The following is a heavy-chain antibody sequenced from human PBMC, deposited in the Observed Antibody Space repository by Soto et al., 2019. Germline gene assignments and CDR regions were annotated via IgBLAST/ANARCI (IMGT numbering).Heavy chain of an antibody. Sequence: GGSLRLSCAASGFTFSSYGMHWVRQTPDKGLEWVAVISHDGNQKYYAGFAKGRFTISRDNARNTLHLQMNSLRPEDTAFFYCVKATLPTAIKFGVDSWGQGTLVTVSS. CDR3: VKATLPTAIKFGVDS. D-gene: IGHD2-2*01. V-gene: IGHV3-30*18. J-gene: IGHJ5*01. CDR2: ISHDGNQK. CDR1: GFTFSSYG.